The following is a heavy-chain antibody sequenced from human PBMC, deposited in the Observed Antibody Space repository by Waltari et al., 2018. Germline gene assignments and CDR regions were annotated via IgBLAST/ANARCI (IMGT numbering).Heavy chain of an antibody. J-gene: IGHJ3*02. CDR3: ATAPPVVTPYAFDI. CDR1: GYTIRELS. D-gene: IGHD2-21*02. Sequence: QVQMVQSGGEGKKPGGSVKVSGQGSGYTIRELSRDGVGQAPGKGLEWMGGFDPEDGETIYAQKFQGRVTMTEDTSTDTAYMELSSLRSEDTAVYYCATAPPVVTPYAFDIWGQGTMVTVSS. CDR2: FDPEDGET. V-gene: IGHV1-24*01.